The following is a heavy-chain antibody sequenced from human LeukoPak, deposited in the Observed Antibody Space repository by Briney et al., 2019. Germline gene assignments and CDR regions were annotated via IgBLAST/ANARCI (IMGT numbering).Heavy chain of an antibody. CDR3: ARGTEEGEVLDRPDY. Sequence: GGSLRLSCAASGFTFSSYSMNWVRQAPGKGLEWVSSISSSSSYIYYADSVKGRFTISRDNAKNSLYLQMNSLRAEDTAVYYCARGTEEGEVLDRPDYWGQGILVTASS. J-gene: IGHJ4*02. CDR2: ISSSSSYI. D-gene: IGHD2-8*02. V-gene: IGHV3-21*01. CDR1: GFTFSSYS.